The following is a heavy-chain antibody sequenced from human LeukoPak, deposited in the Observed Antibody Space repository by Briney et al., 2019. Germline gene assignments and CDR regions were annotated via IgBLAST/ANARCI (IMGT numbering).Heavy chain of an antibody. CDR1: GFTFSSYV. D-gene: IGHD1-26*01. V-gene: IGHV3-23*01. Sequence: PGGSLRLSCEASGFTFSSYVMSWVRQAPGEGLEWVAAISGSGATTHYAEYVKGRVTISRDKSKNTLYLQMNSLRSEDTAVYYCARVIIVGARYFDYWGQGNLVTVSS. CDR3: ARVIIVGARYFDY. J-gene: IGHJ4*02. CDR2: ISGSGATT.